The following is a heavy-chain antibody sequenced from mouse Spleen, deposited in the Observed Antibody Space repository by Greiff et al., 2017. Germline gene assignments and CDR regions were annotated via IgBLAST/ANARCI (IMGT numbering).Heavy chain of an antibody. CDR3: ARLVSYWYFDV. CDR1: GYSFTSYY. Sequence: QVQLQQSGPELVKPGASVKISCKASGYSFTSYYIHWVKQRPGQGLEWIGWIYPGSGNTKYNEKFKGKATLTADTSSNTAYMQLSSLTSEDSAVYYCARLVSYWYFDVWGAGTTVTVSS. CDR2: IYPGSGNT. J-gene: IGHJ1*01. D-gene: IGHD2-2*01. V-gene: IGHV1-66*01.